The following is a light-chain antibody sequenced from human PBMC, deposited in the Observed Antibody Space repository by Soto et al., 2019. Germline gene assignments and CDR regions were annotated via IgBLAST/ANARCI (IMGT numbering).Light chain of an antibody. V-gene: IGKV1-39*01. CDR3: QQTYRIPYT. CDR1: QSIGVY. Sequence: DIQMTQSPSSLSVSIGDRVTITCRSSQSIGVYLNWYQKKPVTPPKLLIYAASNLQSGVPSRFIGRGSRTDFTLTISILQPEDFASYYCQQTYRIPYTFGQGTKLEI. CDR2: AAS. J-gene: IGKJ2*01.